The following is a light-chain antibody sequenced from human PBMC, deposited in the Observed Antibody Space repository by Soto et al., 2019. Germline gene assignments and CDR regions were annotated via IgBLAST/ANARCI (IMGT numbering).Light chain of an antibody. J-gene: IGKJ2*01. V-gene: IGKV3-20*01. Sequence: EIVLTQSPGTLYLSPGERATLSCRASQSVSSTSLAWYQQKPGQAPRLLIYGASSRATGIPDRFSGSGSGTDFSLTISRLEPEDFAVYYCQQYGSSPPKYTFGQGTKLEIK. CDR3: QQYGSSPPKYT. CDR2: GAS. CDR1: QSVSSTS.